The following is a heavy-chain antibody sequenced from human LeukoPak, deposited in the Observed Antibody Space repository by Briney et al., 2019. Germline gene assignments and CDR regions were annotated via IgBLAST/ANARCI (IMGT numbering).Heavy chain of an antibody. CDR2: ISGSGGST. J-gene: IGHJ6*03. Sequence: GGSLRLACAASGFTFSSYAMSWVRQAPGKGLEWVSAISGSGGSTYYADSVKGRFTISRDNSKNTLYLQMNSLRAEDTAVYYCAKRLSYYYYYMDVWGKGTTVTVSS. V-gene: IGHV3-23*01. CDR1: GFTFSSYA. CDR3: AKRLSYYYYYMDV. D-gene: IGHD2-21*02.